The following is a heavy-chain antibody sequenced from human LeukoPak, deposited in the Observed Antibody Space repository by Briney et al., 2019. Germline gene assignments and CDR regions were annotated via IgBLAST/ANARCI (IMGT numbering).Heavy chain of an antibody. CDR2: IYYSGST. CDR1: GGSISSGGYY. Sequence: SETLSLTCTVSGGSISSGGYYWSWIRQHPGKGLEWIGYIYYSGSTYYNPSLKSRVTISVDTSKNQFSLKLSSVTAADTAVYYCARVMIPRYCSSTSCQSRVFSDYWGQGTLVTVSS. CDR3: ARVMIPRYCSSTSCQSRVFSDY. V-gene: IGHV4-31*03. J-gene: IGHJ4*02. D-gene: IGHD2-2*01.